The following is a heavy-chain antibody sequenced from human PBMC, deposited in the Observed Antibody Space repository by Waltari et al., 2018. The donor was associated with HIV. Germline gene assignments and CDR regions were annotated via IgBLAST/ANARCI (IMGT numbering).Heavy chain of an antibody. CDR2: MYYSGST. CDR1: GGSIITSSYY. CDR3: VRQGGDGMDV. Sequence: QLQLQESGPGLVKPSETLSLTCTVSGGSIITSSYYLGWIRQPPGKGLEWIGGMYYSGSTHYNPSLKSRVTTSVDTSNNQFSLKLTSVTAADTAVYYRVRQGGDGMDVWGQGTTVTVSS. V-gene: IGHV4-39*01. J-gene: IGHJ6*02. D-gene: IGHD3-16*01.